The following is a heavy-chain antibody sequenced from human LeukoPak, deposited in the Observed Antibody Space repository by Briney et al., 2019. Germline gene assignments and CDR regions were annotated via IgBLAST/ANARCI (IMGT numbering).Heavy chain of an antibody. CDR3: VKDSVWFGEPNWFDP. CDR1: GFTFSSYG. J-gene: IGHJ5*02. D-gene: IGHD3-10*01. Sequence: GGSLRLSCAASGFTFSSYGMHWVRLPAGKGMGWVAFIRYDGSNKYYADSVKDRLTISRDNSKKQLYLQMNSLRAEDAAVCYCVKDSVWFGEPNWFDPWGQGNLVTLSS. V-gene: IGHV3-30*02. CDR2: IRYDGSNK.